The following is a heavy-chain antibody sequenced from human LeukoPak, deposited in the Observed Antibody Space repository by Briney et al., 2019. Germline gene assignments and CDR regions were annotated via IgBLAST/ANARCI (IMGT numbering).Heavy chain of an antibody. CDR3: ARGFSDIVATIFGWNDV. D-gene: IGHD5-12*01. Sequence: ASVKVSCKASGYTFTSYDINWVRQATGQGLEWMGWMNPNSGNTGYAQKFQGRVTMTRNTSISTAYMELSSLRSEDTAVYYCARGFSDIVATIFGWNDVWGQGTLVAVSS. CDR1: GYTFTSYD. CDR2: MNPNSGNT. J-gene: IGHJ4*02. V-gene: IGHV1-8*01.